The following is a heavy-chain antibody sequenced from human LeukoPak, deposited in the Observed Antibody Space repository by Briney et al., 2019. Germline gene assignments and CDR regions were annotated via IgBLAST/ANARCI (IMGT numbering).Heavy chain of an antibody. CDR1: GFTFSSYS. Sequence: GGSLRLSCAASGFTFSSYSMNWVRQAPGKGLEWVSYISSSSSTIYYADSVKGRFTISRDNAKNSLYLQMNSPRAEDTAVYYCARSLVGATRVPDYWGQGTLVTVSS. J-gene: IGHJ4*02. CDR3: ARSLVGATRVPDY. V-gene: IGHV3-48*01. D-gene: IGHD1-26*01. CDR2: ISSSSSTI.